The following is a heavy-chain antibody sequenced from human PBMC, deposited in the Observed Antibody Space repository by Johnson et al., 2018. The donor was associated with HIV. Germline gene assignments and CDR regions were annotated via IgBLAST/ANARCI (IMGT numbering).Heavy chain of an antibody. D-gene: IGHD5-18*01. Sequence: VQLVESGGGLVQTGGSLRLTCAASGLTFSTSWMNWVRQAPGRGLEWVANIKQDGSEKYYVDSVKGRFPISRDNSKNTLYLQMNSLRAEDTAVYYCGRPRIQLWSLDAFDIWGQGTMVTVSS. CDR2: IKQDGSEK. CDR3: GRPRIQLWSLDAFDI. V-gene: IGHV3-7*01. CDR1: GLTFSTSW. J-gene: IGHJ3*02.